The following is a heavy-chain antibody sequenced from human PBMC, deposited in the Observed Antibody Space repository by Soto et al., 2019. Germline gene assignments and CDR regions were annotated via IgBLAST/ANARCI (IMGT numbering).Heavy chain of an antibody. Sequence: ASVKVSCKASGYTFTSYYMHWVRQAPGQGLEWMGIINPSGGSTSYAQKFQGRVTMTRDTSTSTVYMELSSLRSEGTAVYYCARDKRSSGWYALYEYYGMDVWGQGTTVTVSS. CDR1: GYTFTSYY. CDR2: INPSGGST. CDR3: ARDKRSSGWYALYEYYGMDV. J-gene: IGHJ6*02. D-gene: IGHD6-19*01. V-gene: IGHV1-46*01.